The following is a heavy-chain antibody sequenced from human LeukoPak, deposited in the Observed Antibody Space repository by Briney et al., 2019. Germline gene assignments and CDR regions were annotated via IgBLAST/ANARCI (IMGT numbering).Heavy chain of an antibody. J-gene: IGHJ2*01. CDR1: VFTFSSYA. Sequence: GGSLRLSCAASVFTFSSYAMSWVRQAPGKGLEWVSAISGSGFSTHYADSVKGRFTISRDNSKNTLYLQMNSLRGEDTAVYYCAKDVEVAITGHYFDLWGRGTLGTVSS. CDR3: AKDVEVAITGHYFDL. CDR2: ISGSGFST. D-gene: IGHD3-22*01. V-gene: IGHV3-23*01.